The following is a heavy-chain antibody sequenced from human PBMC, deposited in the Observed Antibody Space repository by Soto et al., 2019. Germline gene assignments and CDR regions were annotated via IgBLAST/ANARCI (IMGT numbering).Heavy chain of an antibody. D-gene: IGHD3-10*01. CDR1: GGSFSGYY. J-gene: IGHJ5*02. V-gene: IGHV4-34*01. Sequence: QVQLQQWGAGLLKPSETLSLTCAVYGGSFSGYYWSWIRQPPGKGLEWIGEINHSGSTNYNPSLKXXXTISVDTSRNXXSXKXXSVTAADTAVYYCARPGRRYYYGSGSYSGPGWFDPWGQGTLVTVSS. CDR3: ARPGRRYYYGSGSYSGPGWFDP. CDR2: INHSGST.